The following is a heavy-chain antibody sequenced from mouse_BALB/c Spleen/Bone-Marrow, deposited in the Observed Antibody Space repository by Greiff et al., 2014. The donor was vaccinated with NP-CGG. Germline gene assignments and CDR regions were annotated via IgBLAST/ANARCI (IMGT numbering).Heavy chain of an antibody. J-gene: IGHJ2*02. V-gene: IGHV1-54*01. CDR2: INPGSGGA. CDR3: ARFGRYSFDY. CDR1: GYAFTNYL. Sequence: QVQLQQSGAELVRPGTAVNVSCKASGYAFTNYLIEWVKQRPGQGLEWIGVINPGSGGANYNEKFKGKATLTADKSSSTAYMQLSSLTSGDSAVYFWARFGRYSFDYWGQGTSLTVSS.